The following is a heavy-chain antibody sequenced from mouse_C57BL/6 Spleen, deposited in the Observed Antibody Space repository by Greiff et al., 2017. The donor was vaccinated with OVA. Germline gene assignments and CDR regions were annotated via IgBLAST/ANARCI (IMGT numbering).Heavy chain of an antibody. CDR1: GGNVNDYG. CDR3: ARDSNLAWFAY. D-gene: IGHD2-5*01. Sequence: MQMAKGGGGGGKEGKSRKNGGAEAGGNVNDYGKKWIRQAPEKGLEWVAYISSGSSTIYYADTVKGRFTISRDNAKNTLFLQMTSLRSEDTAMYYCARDSNLAWFAYWGQGTLVTVSA. V-gene: IGHV5-17*01. J-gene: IGHJ3*01. CDR2: ISSGSSTI.